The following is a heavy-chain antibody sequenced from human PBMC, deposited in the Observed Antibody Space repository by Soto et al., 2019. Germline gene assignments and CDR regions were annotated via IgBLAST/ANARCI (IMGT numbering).Heavy chain of an antibody. D-gene: IGHD6-6*01. J-gene: IGHJ4*02. Sequence: SETLSLTCAVYGGSFSGYYWSWIRQPPGKGLEWIGEINHSGSTNYNPSLKSRVTISVDTSKNQFSLKLSSVTAADTAVYYCARSASYTYSSSSRRHFDYWGQGTLVTVSS. CDR3: ARSASYTYSSSSRRHFDY. V-gene: IGHV4-34*01. CDR1: GGSFSGYY. CDR2: INHSGST.